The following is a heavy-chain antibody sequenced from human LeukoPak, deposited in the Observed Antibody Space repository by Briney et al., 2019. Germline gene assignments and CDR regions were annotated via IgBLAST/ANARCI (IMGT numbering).Heavy chain of an antibody. J-gene: IGHJ4*02. CDR1: GFTFSSYS. D-gene: IGHD3-10*01. CDR3: AKKHGSGSLYYFDY. CDR2: IYSAGTT. V-gene: IGHV3-53*01. Sequence: PGGSLRLSCAASGFTFSSYSMNWVRQAPGKGLEWVSVIYSAGTTYYADSVKGRFTISRDNSKNTLYLQMNSLRAEDTAVYYCAKKHGSGSLYYFDYWGQGTLVTVSS.